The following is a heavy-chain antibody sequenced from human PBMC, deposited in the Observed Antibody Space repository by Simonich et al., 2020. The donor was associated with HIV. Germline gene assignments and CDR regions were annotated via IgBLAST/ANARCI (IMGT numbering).Heavy chain of an antibody. J-gene: IGHJ4*02. V-gene: IGHV4-34*01. Sequence: QVQLQQWGAGLLKPSETLSLTCAVYGGSFRGYYWNWIRLSPGKGLEWIGEINHSGRTTYNPSLKSRVTISVDTAKKQFSRKLSSVTAADTAVYYCARESTLRSYYYGSGSGLGYWGQGTLVTVSS. CDR3: ARESTLRSYYYGSGSGLGY. CDR1: GGSFRGYY. CDR2: INHSGRT. D-gene: IGHD3-10*01.